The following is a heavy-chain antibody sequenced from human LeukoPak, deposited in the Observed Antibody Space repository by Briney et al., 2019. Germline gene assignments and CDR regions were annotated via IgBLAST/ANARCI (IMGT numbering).Heavy chain of an antibody. CDR3: ARGGGGDMNGYDPFDY. D-gene: IGHD5-12*01. V-gene: IGHV1-8*01. J-gene: IGHJ4*02. Sequence: GASVKVSCKASGYTFTSYDINWVRQATGQGLEWMGWMNPNSGNTGCAQKFQGRVTMTRNTSISTAYMELSSLRSEDTAVYYCARGGGGDMNGYDPFDYWGQGTLVTVSS. CDR2: MNPNSGNT. CDR1: GYTFTSYD.